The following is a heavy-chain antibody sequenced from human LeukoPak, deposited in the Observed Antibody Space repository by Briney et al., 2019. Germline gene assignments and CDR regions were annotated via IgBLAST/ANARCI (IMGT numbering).Heavy chain of an antibody. CDR3: AKKMIVND. J-gene: IGHJ4*02. CDR2: ISSNVGYTYYVGST. CDR1: GFTFSNYA. D-gene: IGHD3-22*01. V-gene: IGHV3-23*01. Sequence: GGSLRLSCAASGFTFSNYAMSWVRQAPGKGLEWVSGISSNVGYTYYVGSTFYADSVKGRFTISRDNSKNTLYLQMNSLRVEDTAVYYCAKKMIVNDWGQGTLVTVSS.